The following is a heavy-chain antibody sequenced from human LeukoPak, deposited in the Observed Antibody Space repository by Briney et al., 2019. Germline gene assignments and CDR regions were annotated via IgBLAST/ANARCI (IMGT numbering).Heavy chain of an antibody. CDR2: IYYSGST. V-gene: IGHV4-39*01. CDR1: GGSISGSSYY. CDR3: ASELSYYDILTGYDY. J-gene: IGHJ4*02. Sequence: PSETLSLTCTVSGGSISGSSYYWGWIRQPPGKGLEWIGSIYYSGSTYYNPSLKSRVTISVDTSKNQFSLKLSSVTAADTAVYYCASELSYYDILTGYDYWGQGTLVTVSS. D-gene: IGHD3-9*01.